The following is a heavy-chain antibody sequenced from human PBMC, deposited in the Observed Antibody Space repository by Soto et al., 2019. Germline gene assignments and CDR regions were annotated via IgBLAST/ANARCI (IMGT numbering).Heavy chain of an antibody. CDR2: INHSGST. Sequence: SETLSLTCAVYGGSFSGYYWSWIRQPPGKGLEWIGEINHSGSTNYNPSLKSRVTISVDTSKNQFSLKLSSVTAADTAVYYCARHPGYTVPTVYATHYFDYWGQGIVVTVST. V-gene: IGHV4-34*01. CDR3: ARHPGYTVPTVYATHYFDY. D-gene: IGHD2-8*01. J-gene: IGHJ4*02. CDR1: GGSFSGYY.